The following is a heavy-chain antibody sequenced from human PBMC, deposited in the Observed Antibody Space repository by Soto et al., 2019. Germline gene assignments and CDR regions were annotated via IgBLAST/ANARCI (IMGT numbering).Heavy chain of an antibody. CDR3: XXXXXXXXXXXIGNPYNYYIDV. CDR2: ISVDNGNT. CDR1: GYTFSSYG. J-gene: IGHJ6*03. V-gene: IGHV1-18*01. Sequence: QVQLVQSGPEVKKPGASVKVSCKASGYTFSSYGISWVRQAPGQGFEWMAWISVDNGNTNFAQRFQGRVTMTTDTXXXXXXXXXXXXXXXXXXXXXXXXXXXXXXXXXIGNPYNYYIDVWGEGTTVTGSS.